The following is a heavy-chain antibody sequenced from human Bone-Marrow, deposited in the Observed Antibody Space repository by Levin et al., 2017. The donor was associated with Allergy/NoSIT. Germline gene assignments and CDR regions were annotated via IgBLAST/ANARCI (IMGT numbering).Heavy chain of an antibody. CDR1: GGSISSYY. D-gene: IGHD5-18*01. CDR3: VRGVYNYPDS. CDR2: VFYNGGT. J-gene: IGHJ4*02. V-gene: IGHV4-59*01. Sequence: SQTLSLTCTVSGGSISSYYWSWIRQPPGKGLEWVGHVFYNGGTHYNPSLKSRVTISVDPSKSQFSLTMNGVTSADTAVYYCVRGVYNYPDSWGRGTLVTVSS.